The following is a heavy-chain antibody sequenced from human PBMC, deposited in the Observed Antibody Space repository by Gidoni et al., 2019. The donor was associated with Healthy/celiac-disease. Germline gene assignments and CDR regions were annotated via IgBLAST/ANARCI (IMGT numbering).Heavy chain of an antibody. D-gene: IGHD5-18*01. Sequence: QVQLVESGGGLVKPGGSLRLSCAASGFNFSDYYMSWIRQAPGKGLEWVSYISSSGSTIYYADSVKGRFTISRDNAKNSLYLQMNSLRAEDTAVYYCAREGNGDTAMVSGYYYGMDVWGQGTTVTVSS. CDR3: AREGNGDTAMVSGYYYGMDV. CDR2: ISSSGSTI. CDR1: GFNFSDYY. J-gene: IGHJ6*02. V-gene: IGHV3-11*01.